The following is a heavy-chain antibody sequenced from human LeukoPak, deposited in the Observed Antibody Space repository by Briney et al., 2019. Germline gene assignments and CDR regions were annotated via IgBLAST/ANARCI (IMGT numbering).Heavy chain of an antibody. J-gene: IGHJ3*02. V-gene: IGHV3-9*01. D-gene: IGHD6-19*01. CDR3: AKDTFGGYSYAFDI. CDR2: ISWNSGSI. CDR1: GFTFDDYA. Sequence: GRSLRLSCAASGFTFDDYAMHWVRQAPGKGLEWVSVISWNSGSIGYADSVKGRFTISRDNAKNSLYLQMNSLRAEDTALYYCAKDTFGGYSYAFDIWGQGTMVTVSS.